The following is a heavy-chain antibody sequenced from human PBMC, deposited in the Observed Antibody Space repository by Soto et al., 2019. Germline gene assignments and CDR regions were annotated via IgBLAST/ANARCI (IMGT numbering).Heavy chain of an antibody. V-gene: IGHV4-30-2*01. Sequence: SETLSLTCAVSGGSISSGGYSWSWIRQPPGKGLEWIGYIYHSGSTYYNPSLKSRVSISVDRSKNQFSLKLSSVTAADTAVYCCARGPIGYCSSTSCYTGIVWFDPWGQGTLVTVSS. CDR3: ARGPIGYCSSTSCYTGIVWFDP. CDR1: GGSISSGGYS. CDR2: IYHSGST. J-gene: IGHJ5*02. D-gene: IGHD2-2*02.